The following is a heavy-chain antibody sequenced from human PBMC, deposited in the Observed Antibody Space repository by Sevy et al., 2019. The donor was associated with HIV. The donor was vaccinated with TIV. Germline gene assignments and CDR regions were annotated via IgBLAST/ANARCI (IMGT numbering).Heavy chain of an antibody. Sequence: GGSLRLSCAASGFTFSSYGMHWVRQAPGKGLEWVAVIWYDGINRYYADSVKGRFTISRDNSKNTLYLQMNSLRAEDTAVYYCARDNLFPIMVSMVRGALSYYFDYWGQGTLVTVSS. J-gene: IGHJ4*02. V-gene: IGHV3-33*01. CDR1: GFTFSSYG. CDR3: ARDNLFPIMVSMVRGALSYYFDY. D-gene: IGHD3-10*01. CDR2: IWYDGINR.